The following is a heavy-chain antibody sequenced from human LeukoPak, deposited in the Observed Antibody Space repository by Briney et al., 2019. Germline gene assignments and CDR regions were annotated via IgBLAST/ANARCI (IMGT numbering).Heavy chain of an antibody. CDR2: ISGGGGST. J-gene: IGHJ4*02. CDR1: GFTFSSYA. D-gene: IGHD3-22*01. Sequence: GGSLRLSCAASGFTFSSYAMSWVRQAPGKGLEWVSAISGGGGSTHYADSVKGRFTISRDNSKNTLYVQMNSLRAEDTAVYYCAKDLEGDDSSGFHYWDQGTLVTVSS. CDR3: AKDLEGDDSSGFHY. V-gene: IGHV3-23*01.